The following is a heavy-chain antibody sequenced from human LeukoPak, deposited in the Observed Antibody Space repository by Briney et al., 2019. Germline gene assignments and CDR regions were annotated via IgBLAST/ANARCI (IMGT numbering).Heavy chain of an antibody. CDR1: GYTFTSYD. D-gene: IGHD4-17*01. Sequence: GASVKVSCKTSGYTFTSYDINWVRQATGQGLEWMGWMNPNSGNTGYAQKFQDRVTMTRNTSISTAYMELRSLISDDAAVYYCARGDDYGDYWGLYWGQGTLVTVSS. CDR2: MNPNSGNT. CDR3: ARGDDYGDYWGLY. J-gene: IGHJ4*02. V-gene: IGHV1-8*01.